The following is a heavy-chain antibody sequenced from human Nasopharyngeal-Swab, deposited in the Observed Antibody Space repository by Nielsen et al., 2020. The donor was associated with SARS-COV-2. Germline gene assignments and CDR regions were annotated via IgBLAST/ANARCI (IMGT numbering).Heavy chain of an antibody. V-gene: IGHV1-18*01. Sequence: ASVKVSCKASGYTFYNYGISWVRQAPGQGLEWMGWISAYNGDTAYAHKLQGRVTMTTDKSTGTAYLELRSLRSDDGAIYYCARDFGNGTPYFLDYWGQGTLVTVSS. CDR2: ISAYNGDT. CDR3: ARDFGNGTPYFLDY. D-gene: IGHD2-15*01. J-gene: IGHJ4*02. CDR1: GYTFYNYG.